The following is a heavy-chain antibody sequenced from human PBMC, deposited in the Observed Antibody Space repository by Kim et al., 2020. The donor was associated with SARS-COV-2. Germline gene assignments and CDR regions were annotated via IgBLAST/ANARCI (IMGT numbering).Heavy chain of an antibody. D-gene: IGHD6-19*01. J-gene: IGHJ5*02. CDR3: ARDNPTDIAVAGTNWFDP. Sequence: ASVKVSCKASGYTFTSYAMNWVRQAPGQGLEWMGWINTNTGNPTYAQGFTGRFVFSLDTSVSTAYLQISSLKAEDTAVYYCARDNPTDIAVAGTNWFDPWGQGTLVTVSS. CDR1: GYTFTSYA. V-gene: IGHV7-4-1*02. CDR2: INTNTGNP.